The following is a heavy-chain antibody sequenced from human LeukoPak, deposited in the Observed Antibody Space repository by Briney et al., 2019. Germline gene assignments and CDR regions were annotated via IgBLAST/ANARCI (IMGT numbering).Heavy chain of an antibody. V-gene: IGHV3-33*06. CDR3: AEDQGSAVITERGGFFDY. D-gene: IGHD3-16*01. J-gene: IGHJ4*02. CDR1: AFTFSRYG. Sequence: PGGSLRLSCAAAAFTFSRYGMHWVRQAPGKGLEWVAVIWNDGSDKYYADSVKGRFTISRDNSKNTLYLQMNSLRVENTAVYYGAEDQGSAVITERGGFFDYWGQGSLVIVSS. CDR2: IWNDGSDK.